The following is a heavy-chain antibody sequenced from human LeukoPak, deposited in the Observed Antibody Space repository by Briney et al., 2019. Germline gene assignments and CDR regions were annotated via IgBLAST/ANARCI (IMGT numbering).Heavy chain of an antibody. CDR1: GYTFTSYG. CDR3: ASTESYYDSSGLYYFDY. D-gene: IGHD3-22*01. CDR2: ISAYNGNT. Sequence: ASVKVSCKASGYTFTSYGISWVRQAPGQGLEWTGWISAYNGNTIYAQKLQGRVTMTTDTSTSTAYMELRSLRSDDTAVYYCASTESYYDSSGLYYFDYWGQGTLVTVSS. V-gene: IGHV1-18*01. J-gene: IGHJ4*02.